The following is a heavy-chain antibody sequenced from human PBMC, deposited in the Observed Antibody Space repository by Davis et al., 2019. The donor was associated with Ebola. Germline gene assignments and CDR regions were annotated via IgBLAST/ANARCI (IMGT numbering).Heavy chain of an antibody. Sequence: SETLSLTCAVYGGSFSGYYWSWIRQPPGKGLEWIGEINHSGSTNYNPSLKSRVTISVDTSKNQFSLKLSSVTAADTAVYYCARDGMVRGVIRLFYMDVWGKGTTVTVSS. V-gene: IGHV4-34*01. J-gene: IGHJ6*03. CDR2: INHSGST. CDR3: ARDGMVRGVIRLFYMDV. CDR1: GGSFSGYY. D-gene: IGHD3-10*01.